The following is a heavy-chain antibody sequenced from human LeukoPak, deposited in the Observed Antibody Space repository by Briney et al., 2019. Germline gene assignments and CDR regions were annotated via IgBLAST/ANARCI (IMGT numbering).Heavy chain of an antibody. CDR1: SDSTSPYY. CDR2: VYYSGST. Sequence: SETLSLTCTVSSDSTSPYYWSWIRQSPGTGLEWIGCVYYSGSTTYNPSLKSRVTISIDTSKNQFSLKLTSVTAADTAMYYCARSEEMAALFDYWGQGTLVTVSS. CDR3: ARSEEMAALFDY. V-gene: IGHV4-59*01. J-gene: IGHJ4*02. D-gene: IGHD5-24*01.